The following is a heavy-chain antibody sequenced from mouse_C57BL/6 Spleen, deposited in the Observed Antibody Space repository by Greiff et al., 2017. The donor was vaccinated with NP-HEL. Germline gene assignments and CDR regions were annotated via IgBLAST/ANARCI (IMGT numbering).Heavy chain of an antibody. Sequence: VQLQQSGAELVKPGASVKLSCKASGYAFSSYWMNWVKQRPGKGLEWIGQIYPGDGDTNYNGKFKGKATLTADKSSSTAYMQLSSLTSEDSAVYFCARGSYGSREGFDYWGQGTTLTVSS. CDR2: IYPGDGDT. CDR3: ARGSYGSREGFDY. J-gene: IGHJ2*01. CDR1: GYAFSSYW. D-gene: IGHD1-1*01. V-gene: IGHV1-80*01.